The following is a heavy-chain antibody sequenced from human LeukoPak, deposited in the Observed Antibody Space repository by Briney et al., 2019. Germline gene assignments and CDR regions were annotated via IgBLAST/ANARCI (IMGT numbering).Heavy chain of an antibody. CDR1: GFTFSSYA. J-gene: IGHJ4*02. CDR3: AKEVFGEYYDGFDY. CDR2: IGVNGVTT. V-gene: IGHV3-23*01. Sequence: GSLRLSCAASGFTFSSYAMSWVRQAPGGGLEWVSRIGVNGVTTYYADSVKGRFTISRDNSRDTLFLHMNSLRAEDTAVYYCAKEVFGEYYDGFDYWGQGTLVTVSS. D-gene: IGHD3-10*02.